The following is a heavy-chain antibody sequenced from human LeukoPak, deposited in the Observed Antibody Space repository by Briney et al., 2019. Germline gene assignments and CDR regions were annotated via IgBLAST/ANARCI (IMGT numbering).Heavy chain of an antibody. V-gene: IGHV6-1*01. Sequence: SQTLSLTCAISGDSVSSTSAAWNSIRQSPSRGLEWLGRTYYRAKWYNDYAVSVKSRITINPDTSKNQFSLQLNSVTPEDTAVYYCARALDYYDSSGYYEGAFDIWGQGTMVTVSS. D-gene: IGHD3-22*01. CDR2: TYYRAKWYN. J-gene: IGHJ3*02. CDR3: ARALDYYDSSGYYEGAFDI. CDR1: GDSVSSTSAA.